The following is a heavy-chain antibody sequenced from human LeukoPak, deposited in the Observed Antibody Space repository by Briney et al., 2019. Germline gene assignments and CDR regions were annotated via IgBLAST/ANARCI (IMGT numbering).Heavy chain of an antibody. J-gene: IGHJ4*02. V-gene: IGHV1-2*02. D-gene: IGHD1-26*01. CDR1: GYTFTGYY. Sequence: ASVKVSCKASGYTFTGYYMHWVRQAPGQGLEWMGWINPNTGGTTYAQKFQGRVTMTRDTSISTAYMELSRLTSDDTAVYYCARALRSGSYREFDYWGQGTLVTVSS. CDR2: INPNTGGT. CDR3: ARALRSGSYREFDY.